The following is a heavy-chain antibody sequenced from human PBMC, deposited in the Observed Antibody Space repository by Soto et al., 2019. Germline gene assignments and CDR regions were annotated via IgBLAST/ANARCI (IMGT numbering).Heavy chain of an antibody. D-gene: IGHD3-22*01. CDR3: AKVRSATFNYYDSSGYYFQH. CDR1: GFTFSSYA. J-gene: IGHJ1*01. Sequence: GGSLRLSCAASGFTFSSYAMSWVRQAPGKGLEWVSAISGSGGSTYYADSVKGRFTISRDNSKNPLYLQMNSLRAEDTAVYYCAKVRSATFNYYDSSGYYFQHWGQGTLVTVSS. V-gene: IGHV3-23*01. CDR2: ISGSGGST.